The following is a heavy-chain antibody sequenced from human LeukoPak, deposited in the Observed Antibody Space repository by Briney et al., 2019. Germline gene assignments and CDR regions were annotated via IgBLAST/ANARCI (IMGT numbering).Heavy chain of an antibody. CDR1: GFTFSSYS. CDR2: ISSSNSHI. CDR3: AIGRTAASGQDFDY. Sequence: GGSLRLPCAASGFTFSSYSMNWVRQAPGKGLQWVSSISSSNSHIFYEDSVKGRFTISRDNAKNSLYLQMNSLRAEDTDVYYCAIGRTAASGQDFDYWGQGMLITVSS. J-gene: IGHJ4*02. V-gene: IGHV3-21*01. D-gene: IGHD6-13*01.